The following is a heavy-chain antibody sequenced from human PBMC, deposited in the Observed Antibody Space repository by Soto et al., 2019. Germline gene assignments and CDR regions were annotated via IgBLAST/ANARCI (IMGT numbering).Heavy chain of an antibody. CDR2: IKSETDGGTT. V-gene: IGHV3-15*01. J-gene: IGHJ4*02. D-gene: IGHD1-26*01. CDR3: ATDRRWEATVDY. CDR1: GFTFSNSW. Sequence: VGSLRLSCAASGFTFSNSWMSWVRQARGKGLEWVGRIKSETDGGTTDYAAPVKGRFTISRDDSKDTLYLQMNSLKIEDTAVYYCATDRRWEATVDYWGQGTLVTVSS.